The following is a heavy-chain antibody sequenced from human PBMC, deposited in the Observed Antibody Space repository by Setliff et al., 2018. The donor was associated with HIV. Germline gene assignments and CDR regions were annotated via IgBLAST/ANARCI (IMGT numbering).Heavy chain of an antibody. CDR2: RYYRGTT. Sequence: SETLSLTCTVSGGSIISSSYYWGWIRLPPGKGLEWIGSRYYRGTTYNNPSLKSRVTFSADTSKNQISLNLNSVTATDTAVYFCARQGLTMNPGVPAPIRYFFDYCGQGILVTVSS. D-gene: IGHD3-10*01. V-gene: IGHV4-39*01. CDR3: ARQGLTMNPGVPAPIRYFFDY. CDR1: GGSIISSSYY. J-gene: IGHJ4*02.